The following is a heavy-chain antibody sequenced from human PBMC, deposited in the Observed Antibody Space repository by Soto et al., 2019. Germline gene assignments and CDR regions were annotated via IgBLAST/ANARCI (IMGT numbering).Heavy chain of an antibody. CDR3: ARSTVGATTLDWFDP. V-gene: IGHV4-39*01. J-gene: IGHJ5*02. CDR1: GGSISSSSYY. Sequence: QLQLQESGPGLVKPSETLSLTCTVSGGSISSSSYYWGWIRQPPGKGLEWIGSIYYSGSTYYNPSLKSRVTISVDTSKNQFSLKLSSVTAADTAVYYCARSTVGATTLDWFDPWGQGTLVTVSS. D-gene: IGHD1-26*01. CDR2: IYYSGST.